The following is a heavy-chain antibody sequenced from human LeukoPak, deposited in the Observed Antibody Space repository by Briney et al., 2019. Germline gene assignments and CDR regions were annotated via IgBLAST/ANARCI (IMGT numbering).Heavy chain of an antibody. CDR2: IYYSRNT. J-gene: IGHJ5*02. V-gene: IGHV4-59*02. CDR3: ARDESDHGDYKASNWFDP. Sequence: PSETLSLTCTVSGDSVSSYHWSWIRQPPGKGLEWIGYIYYSRNTNYSPSLKSRVTMSVDTSKNQFSLRLSSVTAADTAVYYCARDESDHGDYKASNWFDPWGQGTLVTVSS. D-gene: IGHD4-17*01. CDR1: GDSVSSYH.